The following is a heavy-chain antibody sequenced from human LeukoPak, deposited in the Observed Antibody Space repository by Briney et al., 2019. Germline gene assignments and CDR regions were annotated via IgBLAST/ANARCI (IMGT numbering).Heavy chain of an antibody. CDR1: GGSISSYY. CDR3: ARDRGTWNDDGFDY. V-gene: IGHV4-4*07. CDR2: IYISGST. J-gene: IGHJ4*02. D-gene: IGHD1-1*01. Sequence: SETLSLTCTVSGGSISSYYWIWIRQPAEKGLEWIGRIYISGSTNYNPSLKSRVTMSVDTSKNQFSLKLSSVTAADTAVYYCARDRGTWNDDGFDYWGQGTLVTVSS.